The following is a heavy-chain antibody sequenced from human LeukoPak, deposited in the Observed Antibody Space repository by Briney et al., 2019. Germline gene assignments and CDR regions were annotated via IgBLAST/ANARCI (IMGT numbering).Heavy chain of an antibody. J-gene: IGHJ1*01. V-gene: IGHV4-59*01. D-gene: IGHD6-19*01. CDR1: GASINTNS. CDR3: ARGVTGGSYGDFQH. Sequence: PSETLSFTCTVSGASINTNSWSWIRQPPGKGLEWIGYIYYSGSTNYNPSLKSRVTISVDTSKNQFSLKLSSVTAADTAVYYCARGVTGGSYGDFQHWGQGTLVTVSS. CDR2: IYYSGST.